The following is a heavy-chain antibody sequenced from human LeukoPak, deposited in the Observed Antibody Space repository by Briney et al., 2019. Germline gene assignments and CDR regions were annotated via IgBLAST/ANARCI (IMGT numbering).Heavy chain of an antibody. CDR3: ARGGSFTPDY. V-gene: IGHV3-48*02. CDR2: ISSDSTTL. Sequence: GGSLRLSCAASGFTFSSYSMNWVRQAPGKGLEWVSYISSDSTTLYYAASVKGRFTISRDNAKNSLYLHMNSLTDEDTAVYYCARGGSFTPDYWGQGALVTISS. J-gene: IGHJ4*02. CDR1: GFTFSSYS. D-gene: IGHD6-19*01.